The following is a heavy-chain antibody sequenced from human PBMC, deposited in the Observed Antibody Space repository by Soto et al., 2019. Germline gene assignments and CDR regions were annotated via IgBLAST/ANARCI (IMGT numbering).Heavy chain of an antibody. CDR2: ISSNGGST. D-gene: IGHD2-21*02. CDR1: GFTFSSYA. CDR3: VKYRVTSPGFDY. V-gene: IGHV3-64D*06. Sequence: PRLSCSASGFTFSSYAMHWVRQAPGKGLEYVSAISSNGGSTYYADSVKGRFTISRDNSKNTLYLQMSSLRAEDTAVYYCVKYRVTSPGFDYWGQGTLVTVSS. J-gene: IGHJ4*02.